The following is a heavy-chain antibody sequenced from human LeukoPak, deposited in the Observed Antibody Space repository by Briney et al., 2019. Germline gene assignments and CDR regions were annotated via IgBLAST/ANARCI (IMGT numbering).Heavy chain of an antibody. CDR1: GYTFTAYY. D-gene: IGHD3-10*01. Sequence: ASVKVSCKASGYTFTAYYIHWVRQAPGQGVEWMGCINPNTGDSNYSQKFQGRLTMTRDTSISTAYMELSRLRPDDTAVYYCARERIEGVVRGVIALRFFDYWGQGTLVTVSS. CDR3: ARERIEGVVRGVIALRFFDY. J-gene: IGHJ4*02. CDR2: INPNTGDS. V-gene: IGHV1-2*02.